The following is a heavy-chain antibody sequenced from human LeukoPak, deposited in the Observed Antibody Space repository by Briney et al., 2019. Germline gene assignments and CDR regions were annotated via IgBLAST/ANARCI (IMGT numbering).Heavy chain of an antibody. CDR3: ARGPVTADAFDI. V-gene: IGHV1-8*01. D-gene: IGHD4-11*01. CDR1: GYTFTSYD. J-gene: IGHJ3*02. Sequence: GASVKVSCKASGYTFTSYDVNWVRQATGQGLEWMGWMNPNSGNTGYAQKFQGRVTMTRNTSISTAYMELSSLRSEDTAVYYCARGPVTADAFDIWGQGTMVTVSS. CDR2: MNPNSGNT.